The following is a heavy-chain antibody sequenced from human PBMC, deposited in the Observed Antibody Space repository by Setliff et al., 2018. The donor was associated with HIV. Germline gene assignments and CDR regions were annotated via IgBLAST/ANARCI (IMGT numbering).Heavy chain of an antibody. Sequence: GGSLRLSCAASGFTFSSYEMNWVRQAPGKGLEWISYISRSGSTIYYADSVKGRFTISRDNSKKTLYLQMDSLRPEDTAVYYCAKARSEYQLMPWYYYMDVWGQGTTVTVSS. J-gene: IGHJ6*03. CDR1: GFTFSSYE. D-gene: IGHD2-2*01. V-gene: IGHV3-48*03. CDR3: AKARSEYQLMPWYYYMDV. CDR2: ISRSGSTI.